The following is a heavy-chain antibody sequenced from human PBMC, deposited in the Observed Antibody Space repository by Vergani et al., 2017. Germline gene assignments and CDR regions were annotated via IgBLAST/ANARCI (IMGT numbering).Heavy chain of an antibody. CDR1: GGSISSGGYS. V-gene: IGHV4-30-2*01. D-gene: IGHD5-18*01. Sequence: QLQLQESGSGLVKPSQTLSLTCAVSGGSISSGGYSWSWIRQPPGKGLEWIGYIYHSGSTYYNPSLKSRVTISVDRSKNQFSLKLSSVTAADMAVYYCASCVDTAMGYYYGMDVWGQGTTVTVSS. J-gene: IGHJ6*02. CDR3: ASCVDTAMGYYYGMDV. CDR2: IYHSGST.